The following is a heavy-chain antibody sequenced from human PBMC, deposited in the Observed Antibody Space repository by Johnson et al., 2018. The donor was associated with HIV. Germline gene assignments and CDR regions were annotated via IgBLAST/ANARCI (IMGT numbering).Heavy chain of an antibody. V-gene: IGHV3-53*01. CDR2: IYSGGST. Sequence: VQLVESGGGLIQPGGSLRLSCAASGFTVSSNYMSWVRQAPGKGLEWVSVIYSGGSTYYADTVKGRFTISRDNSKNTLYLQMNSLRAEDTAVYYCARENRVDAFDIWGQGTMVTVSS. CDR1: GFTVSSNY. D-gene: IGHD2/OR15-2a*01. CDR3: ARENRVDAFDI. J-gene: IGHJ3*02.